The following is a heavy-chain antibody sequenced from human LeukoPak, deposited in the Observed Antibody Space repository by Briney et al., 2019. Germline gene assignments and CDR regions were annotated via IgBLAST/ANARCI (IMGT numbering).Heavy chain of an antibody. V-gene: IGHV3-7*01. J-gene: IGHJ6*03. CDR1: GFTFGSYA. CDR3: AREDYYGSGRTYYYMDV. D-gene: IGHD3-10*01. Sequence: GGSLRLSCSASGFTFGSYAMSWVRQAPGKGLEWVANIKQDGSEKYYVDSVKGRFTISRDNAKNSLYLQMNSLRAEDTAVYYCAREDYYGSGRTYYYMDVWGKGTTVTVSS. CDR2: IKQDGSEK.